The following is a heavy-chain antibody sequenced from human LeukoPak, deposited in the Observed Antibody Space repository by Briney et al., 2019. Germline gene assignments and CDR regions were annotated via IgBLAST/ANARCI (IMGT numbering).Heavy chain of an antibody. V-gene: IGHV4-39*07. CDR1: GGSISSSSYY. J-gene: IGHJ4*02. D-gene: IGHD3-10*01. Sequence: KPSETLSLTCTVSGGSISSSSYYWGWIRQPPGKGLEWIGSIYYSGSTYYSPSLKSRVTISVDTSKNQFSLKLSSVTAAGTAVYYCARARGVARILKSRYYFDYWGQGTLVTVSS. CDR3: ARARGVARILKSRYYFDY. CDR2: IYYSGST.